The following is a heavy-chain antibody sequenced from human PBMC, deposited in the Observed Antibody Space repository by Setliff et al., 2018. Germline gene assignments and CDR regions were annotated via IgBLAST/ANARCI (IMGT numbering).Heavy chain of an antibody. V-gene: IGHV1-18*01. J-gene: IGHJ3*02. CDR1: GYTFSNYD. D-gene: IGHD2-2*01. CDR3: ARAPGTVVVPASRSAFDI. Sequence: ASVQVSCKASGYTFSNYDISWVRQAPGQGLEWMGWISAYNGYIIYAQKLQGRVTMTTDTSTSTAYMEVRSLRSDDTAVYYCARAPGTVVVPASRSAFDICGQGTMVTVSS. CDR2: ISAYNGYI.